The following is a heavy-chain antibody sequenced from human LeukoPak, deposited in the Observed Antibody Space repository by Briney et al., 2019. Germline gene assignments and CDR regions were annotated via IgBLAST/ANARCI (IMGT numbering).Heavy chain of an antibody. CDR1: GGSFSDYY. CDR3: ARGRGISRYYGSGSYYAFDN. V-gene: IGHV4-59*01. CDR2: IYYSGGT. Sequence: SETLSLTCTVYGGSFSDYYWSWIRQPPGKGLEWIGYIYYSGGTNYNPSLKSRVTISVDTSKNQFSLKLSSVTAADTAVYYCARGRGISRYYGSGSYYAFDNWGQGTMVTVSS. D-gene: IGHD3-10*01. J-gene: IGHJ3*02.